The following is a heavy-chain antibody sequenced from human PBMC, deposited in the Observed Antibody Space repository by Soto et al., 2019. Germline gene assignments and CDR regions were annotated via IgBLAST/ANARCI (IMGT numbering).Heavy chain of an antibody. CDR2: ISGSGGST. V-gene: IGHV3-23*01. Sequence: PGGSLRLSCAASGFTCSSYAMSWVRQAPGKGLDWVSAISGSGGSTYYADSVKGRFTISRDNSKNTLYLQMNSVRAEDTAVYYCAKDEASYYDFWSGLLNWFAPWGQGTLVTVS. CDR1: GFTCSSYA. J-gene: IGHJ5*02. CDR3: AKDEASYYDFWSGLLNWFAP. D-gene: IGHD3-3*01.